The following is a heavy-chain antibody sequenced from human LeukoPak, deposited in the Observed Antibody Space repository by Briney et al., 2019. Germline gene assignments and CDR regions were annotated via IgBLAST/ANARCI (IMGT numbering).Heavy chain of an antibody. CDR1: GFTFSAYA. V-gene: IGHV3-23*01. CDR3: VAMPPQEGSIDY. Sequence: GGSLRLSCAASGFTFSAYASSWVRQAPGKGLEWVSSIGSGGGIYYAESVKGRFTISRDNSRNTLSLHLSSVRVEDTAFYYCVAMPPQEGSIDYWGRGTLVTVSS. J-gene: IGHJ4*02. CDR2: IGSGGGI. D-gene: IGHD2-2*01.